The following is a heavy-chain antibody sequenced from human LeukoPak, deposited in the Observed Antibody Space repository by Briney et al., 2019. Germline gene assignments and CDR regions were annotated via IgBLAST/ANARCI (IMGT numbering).Heavy chain of an antibody. J-gene: IGHJ4*02. CDR2: ISSSSSTI. Sequence: PGGSLRLSCAASGFTFSSYSMNWVRQAPGKGLEWVSYISSSSSTIYYADSVKGRFTISRDNSKKKLYLQMNSLRTEDTAVYYCASGRYCSGGSCYSWNYWGQGTLVTVSS. V-gene: IGHV3-48*01. CDR3: ASGRYCSGGSCYSWNY. D-gene: IGHD2-15*01. CDR1: GFTFSSYS.